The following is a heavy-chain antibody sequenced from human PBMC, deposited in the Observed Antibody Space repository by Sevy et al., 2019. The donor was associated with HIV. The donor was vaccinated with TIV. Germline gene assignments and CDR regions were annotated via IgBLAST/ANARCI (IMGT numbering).Heavy chain of an antibody. CDR1: GGSITSSTYY. CDR2: TYHSGNT. V-gene: IGHV4-39*01. CDR3: ARQPQEFCAGGDCYLTWFDP. J-gene: IGHJ5*02. Sequence: SETLSLTCTVSGGSITSSTYYWGWIRQTPGKGLEWIGSTYHSGNTYYNPSLKSRVTLYVDTSKNQFSLKLTTVTAADTAVYYCARQPQEFCAGGDCYLTWFDPWGQGTLVTVSS. D-gene: IGHD2-21*02.